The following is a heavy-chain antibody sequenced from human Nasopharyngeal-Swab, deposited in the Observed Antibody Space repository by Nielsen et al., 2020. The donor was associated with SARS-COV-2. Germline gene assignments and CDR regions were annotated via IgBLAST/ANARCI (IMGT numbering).Heavy chain of an antibody. CDR2: IIPIFGTA. V-gene: IGHV1-69*13. J-gene: IGHJ6*02. Sequence: SVKVSCKASGGTFSSYAISWVRQAPGQGREWRGGIIPIFGTANYAQKFQGRVTITADESTSTAYMELSSLRSEDTAVYYCARDRYCSSTSCYARFGEPLPYYYYYYGMDVWGQGTTVTVSS. D-gene: IGHD2-2*01. CDR3: ARDRYCSSTSCYARFGEPLPYYYYYYGMDV. CDR1: GGTFSSYA.